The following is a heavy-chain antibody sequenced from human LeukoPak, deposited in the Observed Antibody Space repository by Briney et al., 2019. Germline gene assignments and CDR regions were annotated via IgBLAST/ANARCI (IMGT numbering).Heavy chain of an antibody. CDR2: TGLSTTYI. J-gene: IGHJ4*02. V-gene: IGHV3-21*04. D-gene: IGHD6-13*01. Sequence: GGSLRLSCAASGFRLSNFDMVWVRQAPGKGLEWIAATGLSTTYIAYADSVKGRFTIFRDDAENSVYQQMNSLRADDTAVYYCARDRRAAAGPSGSSRFDYWGQGTLVTVSS. CDR1: GFRLSNFD. CDR3: ARDRRAAAGPSGSSRFDY.